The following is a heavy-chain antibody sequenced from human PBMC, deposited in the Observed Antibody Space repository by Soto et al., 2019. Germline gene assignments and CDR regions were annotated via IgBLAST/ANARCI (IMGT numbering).Heavy chain of an antibody. D-gene: IGHD2-15*01. CDR2: IHPDDSDT. CDR3: LRYGGKNLAY. V-gene: IGHV5-51*01. Sequence: GESLKISCKGFGYRFTSFWIGWVRQMPGKGLEWMGTIHPDDSDTKYNQPFQGQVTISADKSISTAYLQWSSLKASDTAMYFCLRYGGKNLAYWGQGTLVTVSS. J-gene: IGHJ4*02. CDR1: GYRFTSFW.